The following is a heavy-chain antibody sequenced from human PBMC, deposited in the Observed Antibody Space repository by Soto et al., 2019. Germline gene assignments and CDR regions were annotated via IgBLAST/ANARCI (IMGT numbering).Heavy chain of an antibody. CDR3: ATAGGSTSSSAYNYFMDV. D-gene: IGHD3-16*01. CDR1: GDTFSSYS. J-gene: IGHJ6*03. V-gene: IGHV1-69*08. Sequence: QAQLVQSGAEVKRPGSSVKVSCKASGDTFSSYSISWVRQAPGQGLEWMGRIIPMVGTPNYAQKFQGRVTFSADKSTSTAYMVLNSLISDDTAVSYCATAGGSTSSSAYNYFMDVWGKGTPVTVSS. CDR2: IIPMVGTP.